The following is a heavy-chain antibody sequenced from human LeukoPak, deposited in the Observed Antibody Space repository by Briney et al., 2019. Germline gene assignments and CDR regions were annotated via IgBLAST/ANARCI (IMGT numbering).Heavy chain of an antibody. CDR1: GFTFSSYW. D-gene: IGHD6-6*01. V-gene: IGHV3-74*01. J-gene: IGHJ4*02. Sequence: GGSLRLSCAASGFTFSSYWMHWVRQAPGKGLVWVSRINSDGSSTSYADSVRGRFTISRDNAKNTLYLQMNSLRAEDTAVYYCARGLYSSSYNDYWGQGTLVTVSS. CDR2: INSDGSST. CDR3: ARGLYSSSYNDY.